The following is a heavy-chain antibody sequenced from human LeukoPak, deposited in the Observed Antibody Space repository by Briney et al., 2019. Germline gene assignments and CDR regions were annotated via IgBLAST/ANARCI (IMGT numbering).Heavy chain of an antibody. CDR3: AKDLWDIVVVPAAYQGGPFDY. D-gene: IGHD2-2*01. CDR2: IRYDGSNK. Sequence: GGSLRLSCAASGFTFSSYGMHWVRQAPGKGLEWVAFIRYDGSNKYYADSVKGRFTISRDNSKNTLYLQMNSLRAEDTAVYYCAKDLWDIVVVPAAYQGGPFDYWGQGTLVTVSS. V-gene: IGHV3-30*02. CDR1: GFTFSSYG. J-gene: IGHJ4*02.